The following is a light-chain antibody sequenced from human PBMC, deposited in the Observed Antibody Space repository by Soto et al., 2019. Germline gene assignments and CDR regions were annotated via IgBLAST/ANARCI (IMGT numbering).Light chain of an antibody. CDR2: DVS. J-gene: IGLJ1*01. CDR3: SSYTRFSPTYV. Sequence: QSALTRPASVSGSPGQSITISCTGTSSDVGGYNYVSWYQEHPGKAPKLMIYDVSNRPSGVSNRFSGSKSGNTASLTISGLQAEDEADYYCSSYTRFSPTYVFGTGTKLTVL. V-gene: IGLV2-14*01. CDR1: SSDVGGYNY.